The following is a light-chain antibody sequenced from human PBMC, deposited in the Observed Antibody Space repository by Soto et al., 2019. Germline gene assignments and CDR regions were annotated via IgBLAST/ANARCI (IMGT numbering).Light chain of an antibody. J-gene: IGLJ3*02. CDR2: DVN. CDR1: SNDVGGYNY. Sequence: QSALTQPRSVSGSPEQSVTISCTGTSNDVGGYNYVSWYQQHPGKAPKLLISDVNKRPSGVPDRFSGSKSGNTASLIISGLQAEDEADYYCCSYAGSSTWVFGGGTKLTVL. V-gene: IGLV2-11*01. CDR3: CSYAGSSTWV.